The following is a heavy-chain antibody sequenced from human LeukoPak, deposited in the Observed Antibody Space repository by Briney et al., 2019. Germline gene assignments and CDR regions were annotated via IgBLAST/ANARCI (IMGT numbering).Heavy chain of an antibody. Sequence: PSETLSLTCAVYGGSFSGYYWSWIRQPPGKGLEWIGEINHSGSTNYNPSLKSRVTISVDTSKNQFSLKLSSVTAADTAVYYCARIYCSGGSCYSSTTPYYFDYWGQGTLVTVSS. CDR1: GGSFSGYY. CDR2: INHSGST. V-gene: IGHV4-34*01. J-gene: IGHJ4*02. CDR3: ARIYCSGGSCYSSTTPYYFDY. D-gene: IGHD2-15*01.